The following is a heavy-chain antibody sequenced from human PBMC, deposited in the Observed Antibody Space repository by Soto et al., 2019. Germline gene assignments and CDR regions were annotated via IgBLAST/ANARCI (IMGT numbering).Heavy chain of an antibody. CDR2: IYSGGST. Sequence: PGGSLRLSCAASGFTVSSNYMSWVRQAPGKGLEWVSVIYSGGSTYYADSVKGRFTVSRDNSKNTLYLQMNSLRAEDTAVYYCARAKGGRLRGSLFDYWGQGTLVTVSS. CDR3: ARAKGGRLRGSLFDY. J-gene: IGHJ4*02. CDR1: GFTVSSNY. V-gene: IGHV3-66*01. D-gene: IGHD3-16*01.